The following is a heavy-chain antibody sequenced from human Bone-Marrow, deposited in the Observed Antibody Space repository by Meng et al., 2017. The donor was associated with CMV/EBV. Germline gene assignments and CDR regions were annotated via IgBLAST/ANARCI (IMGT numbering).Heavy chain of an antibody. CDR1: GFTFTAHY. V-gene: IGHV1-2*02. CDR2: IKPDSGYT. J-gene: IGHJ3*02. CDR3: ARDPDCSSTSCSGAAFDI. Sequence: ASVKVSCKASGFTFTAHYMHWVRQAPGQGLEWMGWIKPDSGYTNYAQNFQGRVTMTSDTSISTVYMELSSLISDDTAVYYCARDPDCSSTSCSGAAFDIWGQGTMVTVSS. D-gene: IGHD2-2*01.